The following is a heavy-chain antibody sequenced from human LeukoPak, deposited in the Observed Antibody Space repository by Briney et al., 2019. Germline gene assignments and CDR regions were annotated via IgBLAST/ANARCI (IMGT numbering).Heavy chain of an antibody. CDR2: IIPKFDLT. D-gene: IGHD1-1*01. CDR3: TRDQNVRGVAAGMEGWFDP. V-gene: IGHV1-69*04. CDR1: GDTFSNFV. J-gene: IGHJ5*02. Sequence: ASVKVSCKTSGDTFSNFVISWVRQAPGQGLEWMARIIPKFDLTKIAQKFEGRVTITADTSASTVYLELSNVRSDDTAIYYCTRDQNVRGVAAGMEGWFDPWGQGTLVTVSS.